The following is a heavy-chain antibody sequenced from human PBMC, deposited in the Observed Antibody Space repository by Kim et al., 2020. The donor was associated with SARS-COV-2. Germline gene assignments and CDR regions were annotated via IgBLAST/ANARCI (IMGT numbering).Heavy chain of an antibody. CDR1: GYTFTSYD. J-gene: IGHJ4*02. CDR3: AVYDFWSGYRVL. D-gene: IGHD3-3*01. CDR2: INPNSGNT. V-gene: IGHV1-8*01. Sequence: ASVKVSCKASGYTFTSYDINWVRQATGQGLEWMGWINPNSGNTGYAQKFQGRVTMTRNTSISTAYMELSSLRSEDTAVYYCAVYDFWSGYRVLWGQGTLVTVSS.